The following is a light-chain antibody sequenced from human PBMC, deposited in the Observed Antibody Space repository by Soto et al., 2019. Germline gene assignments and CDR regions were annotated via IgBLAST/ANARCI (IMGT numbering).Light chain of an antibody. J-gene: IGKJ4*01. Sequence: DIQMTQSPSSLSASVGDRVTITCQASQDISNYLNWYQQKPGKAPKLLIYAASNLETGVPSTFSVSGSVTDFTFTISSLQPEDIATYYCQQYDNLPLTFGGGTKVEIK. V-gene: IGKV1-33*01. CDR3: QQYDNLPLT. CDR1: QDISNY. CDR2: AAS.